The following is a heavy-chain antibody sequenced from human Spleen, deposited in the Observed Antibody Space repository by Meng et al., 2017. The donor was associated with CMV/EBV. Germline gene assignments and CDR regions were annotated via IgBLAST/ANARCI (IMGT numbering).Heavy chain of an antibody. Sequence: FNFKSYGIHWVRQAPGKGLEWVAFIRYDGSNRNFAGSVRGRFTISRDNSKNTLYLQMNSLRVEDTAVYYCAKDADDYYGSGSHIDYWGQGTLVTVSS. CDR2: IRYDGSNR. CDR3: AKDADDYYGSGSHIDY. V-gene: IGHV3-30*02. CDR1: FNFKSYG. D-gene: IGHD3-10*01. J-gene: IGHJ4*02.